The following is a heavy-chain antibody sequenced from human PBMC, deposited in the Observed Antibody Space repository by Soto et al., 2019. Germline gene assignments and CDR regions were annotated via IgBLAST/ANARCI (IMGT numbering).Heavy chain of an antibody. CDR1: GGTFSSYA. CDR2: IIPIFGTT. Sequence: QVQLVQSGAEVKKPGSSVKVSCKASGGTFSSYAISWVRQAPGQGLEWMGGIIPIFGTTNYAQKFQGRVTIPADEPTSTAYMGLGSLRSEDPAVFYWAGPGGGYGMDVWGQGTTVTVSS. J-gene: IGHJ6*02. V-gene: IGHV1-69*12. D-gene: IGHD3-10*01. CDR3: AGPGGGYGMDV.